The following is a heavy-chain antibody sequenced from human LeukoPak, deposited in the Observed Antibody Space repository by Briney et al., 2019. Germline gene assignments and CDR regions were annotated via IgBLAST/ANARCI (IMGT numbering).Heavy chain of an antibody. V-gene: IGHV1-18*01. CDR3: ARVQIVVVTGSYYPDAFDI. CDR2: INPNSGGT. D-gene: IGHD2-21*02. Sequence: ASVKVSCKASGYTFTSYAMNWVRQAPGQGLEWMGWINPNSGGTNYAQNLQGRVTMTTDTSTSTAYMELRSLRSDDTAVYYCARVQIVVVTGSYYPDAFDIWGQGTMVTVSS. J-gene: IGHJ3*02. CDR1: GYTFTSYA.